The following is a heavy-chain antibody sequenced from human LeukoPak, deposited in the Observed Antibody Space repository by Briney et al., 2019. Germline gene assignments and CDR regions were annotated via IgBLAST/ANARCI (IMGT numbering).Heavy chain of an antibody. Sequence: PGGSLRLSCAASGFTFSSYAMTWVRQAPGRGLEWVSGISGSGGSSYYADSVEGRFTISRDNSKNTLYLQMSSLRAEDTAVYYCARGGNLENWGGGTLVTVSS. J-gene: IGHJ4*02. CDR1: GFTFSSYA. V-gene: IGHV3-23*01. CDR2: ISGSGGSS. CDR3: ARGGNLEN. D-gene: IGHD1-14*01.